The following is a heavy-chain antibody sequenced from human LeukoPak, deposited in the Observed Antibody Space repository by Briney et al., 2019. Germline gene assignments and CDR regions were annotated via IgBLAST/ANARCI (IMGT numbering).Heavy chain of an antibody. CDR1: GGSISSYY. CDR3: ASGVAVAGDFDY. CDR2: IYYSGST. Sequence: SETLSLTCTVSGGSISSYYWSWIRQPPGKGLEWIGYIYYSGSTNYNPSLKSRVTISVDTSKNQFSLKLSSVTAADTAMYYCASGVAVAGDFDYWGQGTLVTVSS. V-gene: IGHV4-59*01. D-gene: IGHD6-19*01. J-gene: IGHJ4*02.